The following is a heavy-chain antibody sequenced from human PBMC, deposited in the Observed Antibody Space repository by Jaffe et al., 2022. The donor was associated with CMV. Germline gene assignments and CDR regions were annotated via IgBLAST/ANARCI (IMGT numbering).Heavy chain of an antibody. V-gene: IGHV3-21*01. CDR2: ISSSSSYI. CDR3: ARDYRAYCGGDCYSLRAYFDY. D-gene: IGHD2-21*02. CDR1: GFTFSSYS. Sequence: EVQLVESGGGLVKPGGSLRLSCAASGFTFSSYSMNWVRQAPGKGLEWVSSISSSSSYIYYADSVKGRFTISRDNAKNSLYLQMNSLRAEDTAVYYCARDYRAYCGGDCYSLRAYFDYWGQGTLVTVSS. J-gene: IGHJ4*02.